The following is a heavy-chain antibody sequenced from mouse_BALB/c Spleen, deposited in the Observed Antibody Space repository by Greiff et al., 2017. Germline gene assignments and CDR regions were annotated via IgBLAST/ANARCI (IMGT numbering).Heavy chain of an antibody. CDR2: IDPANGNT. J-gene: IGHJ3*01. CDR3: AREITKTWFAY. CDR1: GYTFTDYW. V-gene: IGHV14-3*02. Sequence: EVQLQQPGAELVMPGASVKMSCKASGYTFTDYWMHWVKQRPEQGLEWIGRIDPANGNTKYDPKFQGKATITADTSSNTAYLQLSSLTSEDTAVYYCAREITKTWFAYWGQGTLVTVSA. D-gene: IGHD2-4*01.